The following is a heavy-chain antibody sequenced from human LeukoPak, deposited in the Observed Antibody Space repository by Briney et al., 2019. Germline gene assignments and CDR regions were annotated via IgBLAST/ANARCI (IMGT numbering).Heavy chain of an antibody. J-gene: IGHJ4*02. V-gene: IGHV1-69*05. Sequence: SVKVSCKASGGTFRSYAISWVRQAPGQGLEWMGRIIPIFGTANYAQKFQGRVTITTDESTSTAYMELSSLRSEDTAVYYCARDMADHYYDSSGYYSFDYWGQGTLVTVSS. D-gene: IGHD3-22*01. CDR2: IIPIFGTA. CDR3: ARDMADHYYDSSGYYSFDY. CDR1: GGTFRSYA.